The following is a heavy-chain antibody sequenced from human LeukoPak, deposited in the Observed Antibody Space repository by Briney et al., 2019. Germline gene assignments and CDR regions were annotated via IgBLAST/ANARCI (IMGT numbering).Heavy chain of an antibody. V-gene: IGHV3-74*01. CDR1: GLTFSRDW. CDR3: APYGSGSYYSHDY. J-gene: IGHJ4*02. D-gene: IGHD3-10*01. Sequence: PGGSLRLSCAASGLTFSRDWMHWVRQAPGKGLVWVSRINSDGTSTIYADSVKGRFTISRDNAKNTLYLQMNSLRAEDTAVYYCAPYGSGSYYSHDYWGQGTLVTVSS. CDR2: INSDGTST.